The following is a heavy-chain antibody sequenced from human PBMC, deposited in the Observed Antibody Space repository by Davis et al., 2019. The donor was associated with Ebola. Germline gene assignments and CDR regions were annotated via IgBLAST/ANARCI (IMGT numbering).Heavy chain of an antibody. D-gene: IGHD4-23*01. Sequence: ASVKVSCKASGYTFTSHYMHRARQPLGQGLVWQGIINLRDGSTSYAQKFQGRVTMTRDTSTSTVYMELSSLRSEDTAVYYCARAIRTTVVTPYYCDYWGKGTLVSVSS. J-gene: IGHJ4*02. CDR3: ARAIRTTVVTPYYCDY. CDR2: INLRDGST. CDR1: GYTFTSHY. V-gene: IGHV1-46*01.